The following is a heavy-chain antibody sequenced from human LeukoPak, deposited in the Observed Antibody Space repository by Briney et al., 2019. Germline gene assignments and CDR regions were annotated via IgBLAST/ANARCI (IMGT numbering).Heavy chain of an antibody. CDR2: INPNSGGT. CDR3: ARDLDILTGYYYFDY. D-gene: IGHD3-9*01. Sequence: ASVKLSCKASGYTFTGYYMHWVRQAPGQGLEWMGWINPNSGGTNYAQKFQGRVTMTRDTSISTAYMELSRLRSDDTAVYYCARDLDILTGYYYFDYWGQGTLVTVSS. V-gene: IGHV1-2*02. CDR1: GYTFTGYY. J-gene: IGHJ4*02.